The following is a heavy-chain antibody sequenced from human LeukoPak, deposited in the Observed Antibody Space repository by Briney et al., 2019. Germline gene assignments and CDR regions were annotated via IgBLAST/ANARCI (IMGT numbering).Heavy chain of an antibody. D-gene: IGHD2-2*01. CDR2: INAGNGNT. J-gene: IGHJ5*02. CDR1: GYTFTSYA. Sequence: GASVKVSCKASGYTFTSYAMHWVRQAPGQRLEWMGWINAGNGNTKYSQKFQGRVTITRDTSASTAYMELSSLRSEDTAVYYCARGPLGYCSSTSCPPPVYWFDPWGQGTLVTVSS. V-gene: IGHV1-3*01. CDR3: ARGPLGYCSSTSCPPPVYWFDP.